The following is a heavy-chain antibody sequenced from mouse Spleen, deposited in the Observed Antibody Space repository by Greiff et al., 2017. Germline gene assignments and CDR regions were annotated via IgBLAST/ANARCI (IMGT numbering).Heavy chain of an antibody. D-gene: IGHD4-1*01. J-gene: IGHJ4*01. CDR3: ARDEDWDGYAMDY. V-gene: IGHV5-9*01. Sequence: EVMLVESGGGLVKLGGSLKLSCAASGFTFSSYYMSWVRQTPEKRLEWVATISSGGGSTYYPDSVKGRFTISRDNAKNTLYLQMSSLNSEDTAVYYCARDEDWDGYAMDYWGQGTSVTVSS. CDR2: ISSGGGST. CDR1: GFTFSSYY.